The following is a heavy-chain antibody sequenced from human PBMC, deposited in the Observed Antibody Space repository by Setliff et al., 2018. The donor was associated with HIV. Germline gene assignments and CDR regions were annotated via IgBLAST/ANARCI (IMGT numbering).Heavy chain of an antibody. CDR3: ARVSRLGDSYGYYYYYMVV. CDR1: GGSISTYS. V-gene: IGHV4-59*01. D-gene: IGHD3-10*01. Sequence: PSETLSLTCTVSGGSISTYSWSWIRQPPGKGLEWIGYIHYSGNTKYNPSLKSRVAISLDTSKKQFSLKLSSVTAADTSVYYCARVSRLGDSYGYYYYYMVVWGKGTTVTVSS. J-gene: IGHJ6*03. CDR2: IHYSGNT.